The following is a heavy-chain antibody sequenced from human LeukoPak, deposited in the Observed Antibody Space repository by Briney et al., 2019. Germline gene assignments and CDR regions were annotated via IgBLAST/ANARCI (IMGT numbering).Heavy chain of an antibody. Sequence: PGGSLRLSCAASGFTVSSNYMSWVRQAPGKGLEWVSVIYSGGSTYYADSVKGRFTISRDNSKNTLYLQMNSLRAEDTAVYYCARDKVVAATETYYSMDVWGQGTTVTVSS. D-gene: IGHD2-15*01. CDR2: IYSGGST. CDR3: ARDKVVAATETYYSMDV. J-gene: IGHJ6*02. CDR1: GFTVSSNY. V-gene: IGHV3-66*01.